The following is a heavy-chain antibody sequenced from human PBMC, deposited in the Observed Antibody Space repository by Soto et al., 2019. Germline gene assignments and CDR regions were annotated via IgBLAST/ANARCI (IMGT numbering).Heavy chain of an antibody. CDR2: ISPMFGAA. J-gene: IGHJ4*02. V-gene: IGHV1-69*19. CDR3: AREVQVYTPAFVY. Sequence: QVQLVQSGAEMKKPGSSVKVSCQSSGGTFNTYAMNWVRQAPGQGPEWMGDISPMFGAANYAPKFQGRVTITADESTGTSYMQLSSLTSEDRALYFCAREVQVYTPAFVYWGQGTLVTVSS. CDR1: GGTFNTYA.